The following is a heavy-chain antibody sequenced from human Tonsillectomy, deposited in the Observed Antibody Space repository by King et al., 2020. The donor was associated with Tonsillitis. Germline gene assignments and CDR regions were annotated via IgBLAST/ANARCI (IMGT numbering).Heavy chain of an antibody. V-gene: IGHV3-30*18. D-gene: IGHD3-22*01. CDR3: AKDNNYDSSGPVVDY. CDR2: ISYDGSNK. CDR1: GFTFSSYG. Sequence: VQLVESGGGVVQPGRSLRLSCAASGFTFSSYGMHWVRQAPGKGLEWVAVISYDGSNKYYADSVKGRFTISRDNSKNTLYLQMNSLRAEDTAVYYCAKDNNYDSSGPVVDYWGQGTLVTVSS. J-gene: IGHJ4*02.